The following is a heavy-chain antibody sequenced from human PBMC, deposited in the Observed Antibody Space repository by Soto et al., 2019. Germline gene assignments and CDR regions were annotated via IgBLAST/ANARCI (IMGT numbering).Heavy chain of an antibody. Sequence: LSLTCTVSGGSVSSGSYYWSWIRQPPGKGLEWIGYIYYSGSTNYNPSLKSRATISVDTSKNQFSLKLSSVTAADTAVYYCARDRVPYYYASSALHYFDYWGQGTLVTVSS. CDR1: GGSVSSGSYY. CDR2: IYYSGST. D-gene: IGHD3-22*01. V-gene: IGHV4-61*01. J-gene: IGHJ4*02. CDR3: ARDRVPYYYASSALHYFDY.